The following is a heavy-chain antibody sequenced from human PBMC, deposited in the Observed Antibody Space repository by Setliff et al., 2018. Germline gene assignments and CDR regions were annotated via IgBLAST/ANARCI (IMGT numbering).Heavy chain of an antibody. CDR3: ARVLFHCSSTSCYLDAFDI. J-gene: IGHJ3*02. V-gene: IGHV1-18*04. CDR2: ISAYNGNT. Sequence: ASVKVSCKASGYTFTGYYMHWVRQAPGQGLEWIGWISAYNGNTNYAQKLQGRVTMTTDTSTSTAYMELRSLRSDDTAVYYCARVLFHCSSTSCYLDAFDIWGQGTMVT. CDR1: GYTFTGYY. D-gene: IGHD2-2*01.